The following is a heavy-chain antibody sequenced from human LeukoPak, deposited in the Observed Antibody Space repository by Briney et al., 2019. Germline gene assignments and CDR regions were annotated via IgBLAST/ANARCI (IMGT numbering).Heavy chain of an antibody. J-gene: IGHJ2*01. Sequence: GGSLRLSCAASGFTFKTFAMTWVRQAPGKGLEWVSAISGGGDSTYYADSVKGRFTISRDNSKNTLYLQMNSLRAEDTAIYYCAKDRTVGASYWYFDLWGRGTLVTVSS. CDR1: GFTFKTFA. D-gene: IGHD1-26*01. CDR3: AKDRTVGASYWYFDL. V-gene: IGHV3-23*01. CDR2: ISGGGDST.